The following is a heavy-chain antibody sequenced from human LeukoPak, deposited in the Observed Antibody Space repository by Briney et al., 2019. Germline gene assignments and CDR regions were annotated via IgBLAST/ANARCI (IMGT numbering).Heavy chain of an antibody. Sequence: SETLSLTCTVSGGSISSYYWSWIRQPPGKGLEWIGYIYYSGSTNYNPSLKSRVTISVDKSKNQFSLKLSSVTAADTAVYYCARDDRGSTRAYDAFDIWGQGTMVTVSS. CDR1: GGSISSYY. CDR2: IYYSGST. J-gene: IGHJ3*02. V-gene: IGHV4-59*12. CDR3: ARDDRGSTRAYDAFDI. D-gene: IGHD1-26*01.